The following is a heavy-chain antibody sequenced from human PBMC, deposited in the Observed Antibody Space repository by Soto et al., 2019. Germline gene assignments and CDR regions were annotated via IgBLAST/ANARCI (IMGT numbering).Heavy chain of an antibody. CDR2: INPNSGGT. J-gene: IGHJ6*02. CDR1: GYTFTGNY. D-gene: IGHD3-16*01. V-gene: IGHV1-2*02. CDR3: ASYYGPYYYYGMDV. Sequence: GASVKVSCKASGYTFTGNYMQWVRQAPGQGLEWMGWINPNSGGTNYAQKFQGRVTITADESTSTAYMELSSLRSEDTAVYYCASYYGPYYYYGMDVWGQGTTVTVSS.